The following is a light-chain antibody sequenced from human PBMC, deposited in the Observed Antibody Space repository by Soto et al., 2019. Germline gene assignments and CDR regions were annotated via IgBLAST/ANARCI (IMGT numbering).Light chain of an antibody. CDR1: QSFSSY. J-gene: IGKJ5*01. Sequence: EIVLTQSPATLSLSPGERATLSCRASQSFSSYLAWYQQKPGKAPRLLIYDASKRATGIPARFSGRGSGTDFTLTISSLESEDFAVYYCQQRSNWPPVITFGQGTRLEIK. V-gene: IGKV3-11*01. CDR2: DAS. CDR3: QQRSNWPPVIT.